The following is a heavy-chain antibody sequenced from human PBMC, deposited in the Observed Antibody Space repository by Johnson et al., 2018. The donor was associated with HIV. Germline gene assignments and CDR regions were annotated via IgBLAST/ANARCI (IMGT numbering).Heavy chain of an antibody. J-gene: IGHJ3*02. CDR1: GFIFSSFT. V-gene: IGHV3-48*04. Sequence: VQLVESGGGVVQPGRSLRLSCSASGFIFSSFTMLWVRQAPGKGLEWVSYISSSGSTIYYADSVKGRFTISRDNAKNSLYLQMNSLRVEDTAVYYCASADVFDIWGQGTVVTVSS. CDR2: ISSSGSTI. CDR3: ASADVFDI.